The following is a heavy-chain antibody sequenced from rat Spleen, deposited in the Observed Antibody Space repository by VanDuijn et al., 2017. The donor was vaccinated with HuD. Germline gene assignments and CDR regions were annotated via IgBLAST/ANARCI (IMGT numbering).Heavy chain of an antibody. J-gene: IGHJ2*01. CDR1: GFTFSDYD. CDR3: ARRHYGYTDYFDY. Sequence: EVQLVETGGGLVQPGRSMKLSCVASGFTFSDYDMAWVRQAPTKGLEWVATISSDGGRNFYRDSVKGRFTISRDNAKSTLSLQMDSLRSEDTATYYCARRHYGYTDYFDYWGQGVMVTVSS. D-gene: IGHD1-9*01. CDR2: ISSDGGRN. V-gene: IGHV5-25*01.